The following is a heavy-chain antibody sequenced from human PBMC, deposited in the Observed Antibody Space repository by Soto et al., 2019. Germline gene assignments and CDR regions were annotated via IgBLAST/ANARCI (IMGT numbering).Heavy chain of an antibody. J-gene: IGHJ4*02. CDR1: GVTYSSYT. D-gene: IGHD5-12*01. CDR3: ASLEMATSPDY. CDR2: IIPILGIA. V-gene: IGHV1-69*02. Sequence: ASVKVTCNASGVTYSSYTISWVRQALGQGLEWMGRIIPILGIANYAQKFQGRVTITADKSTSTAYMELSSLRSEDTAVYYCASLEMATSPDYWGQGTLVTVSS.